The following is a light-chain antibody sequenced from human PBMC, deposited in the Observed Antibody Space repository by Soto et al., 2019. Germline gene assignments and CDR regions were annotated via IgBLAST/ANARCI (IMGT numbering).Light chain of an antibody. CDR1: QSISSW. CDR2: KAS. V-gene: IGKV1-5*03. CDR3: QQYNSYSRT. J-gene: IGKJ1*01. Sequence: DIQMTQSPSTLSASVGDRVTITCRASQSISSWLAWYQQKPGKAPKLLIYKASSLESGVPSRFSGSGSGTEFTLTISSLQPDDFPSYYCQQYNSYSRTFGQGTKLEIK.